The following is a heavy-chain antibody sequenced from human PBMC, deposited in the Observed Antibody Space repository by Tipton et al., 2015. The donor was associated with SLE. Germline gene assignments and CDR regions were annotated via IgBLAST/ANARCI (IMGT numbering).Heavy chain of an antibody. CDR3: VRHGQTVQATFDH. V-gene: IGHV4-59*08. CDR2: IHFSGST. J-gene: IGHJ4*02. CDR1: GGSISPFY. Sequence: TLSLTCTVSGGSISPFYWSWIRRPPGKGLERIGHIHFSGSTEYNPSLKSRVTISVDMSKNQLSLRLSSATAADTAAYYCVRHGQTVQATFDHWGQGALVTVSS. D-gene: IGHD1-26*01.